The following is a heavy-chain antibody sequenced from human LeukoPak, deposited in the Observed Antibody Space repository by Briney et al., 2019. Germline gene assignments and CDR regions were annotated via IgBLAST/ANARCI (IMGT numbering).Heavy chain of an antibody. D-gene: IGHD6-13*01. CDR3: ATDRSSSWSLYYYYGMDV. J-gene: IGHJ6*02. Sequence: GESLKISCKGSGYSFPNYWIDWVRQIPGKGLDWMGMIYPGDSDTRYSLSLQGQVTISVDKAISTAYLHWSSQKASDTAMYYCATDRSSSWSLYYYYGMDVWGQGTTGTDSS. V-gene: IGHV5-51*01. CDR1: GYSFPNYW. CDR2: IYPGDSDT.